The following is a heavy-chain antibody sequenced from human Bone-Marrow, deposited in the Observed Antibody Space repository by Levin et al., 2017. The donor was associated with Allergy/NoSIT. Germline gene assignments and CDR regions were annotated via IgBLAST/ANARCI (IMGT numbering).Heavy chain of an antibody. V-gene: IGHV4-39*01. Sequence: SETLSLTCTVSGGSISSSSYYWGWIRQPPGKGLEWIGSIYYSGSTYYNPSLKSRVTISVDTSKNQFSLKLSSVTAADTAVYYCASYPNWGQPGDNYYYMDGWGKGTTVTVSS. CDR2: IYYSGST. CDR1: GGSISSSSYY. J-gene: IGHJ6*03. D-gene: IGHD7-27*01. CDR3: ASYPNWGQPGDNYYYMDG.